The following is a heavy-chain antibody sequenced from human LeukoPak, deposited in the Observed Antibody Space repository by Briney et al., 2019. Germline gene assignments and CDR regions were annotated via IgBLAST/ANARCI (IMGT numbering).Heavy chain of an antibody. V-gene: IGHV4-61*01. Sequence: SETLSLTCTVSGGSVSSGSYYWSWIRQPPGKGLEWIGYIYYSGSTNYNPSLKSRVTISVDTSKNQFSLKLSSVTAADTAVYYCARGRGVSGYDSQIWFDPWGQGTLVTVSS. CDR1: GGSVSSGSYY. CDR2: IYYSGST. D-gene: IGHD5-12*01. CDR3: ARGRGVSGYDSQIWFDP. J-gene: IGHJ5*02.